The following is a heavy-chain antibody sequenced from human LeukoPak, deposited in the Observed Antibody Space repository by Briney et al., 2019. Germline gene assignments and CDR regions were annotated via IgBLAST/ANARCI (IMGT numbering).Heavy chain of an antibody. CDR1: GFTFSRFW. V-gene: IGHV3-7*05. J-gene: IGHJ4*02. CDR3: AEVVVGY. D-gene: IGHD3-22*01. Sequence: GESLRLSCAASGFTFSRFWMSWVRQAPGKGLEWVANIKTDGSEKYYVDSVKGRFTISRDNAKNSLYLQMNSLRAEDTAVYYCAEVVVGYWGQGTLVTVSS. CDR2: IKTDGSEK.